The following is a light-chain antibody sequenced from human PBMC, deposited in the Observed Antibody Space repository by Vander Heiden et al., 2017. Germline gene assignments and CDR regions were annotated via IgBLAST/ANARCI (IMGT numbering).Light chain of an antibody. J-gene: IGLJ3*02. Sequence: QSVLTQPPSVSVAPGQRVTISCTGGSSNIGAGYAVNWYQQLPGKAPRLLVYGNSNRPSGIPDRFSGSKSGTSASLAISGLQSEDEADYYCQSYDSSLRGSLFGGGTKVTVL. CDR3: QSYDSSLRGSL. V-gene: IGLV1-40*01. CDR2: GNS. CDR1: SSNIGAGYA.